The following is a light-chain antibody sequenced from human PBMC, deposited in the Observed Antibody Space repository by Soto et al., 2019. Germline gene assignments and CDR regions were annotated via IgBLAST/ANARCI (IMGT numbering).Light chain of an antibody. CDR1: QSISRW. Sequence: DIQMTQSPSTLSASVGDRVTITCRASQSISRWLAWYQQKPGKAPRLLIHDAPSLQSGVPSRFSGSGSGTEFTLTISRLEPEDFAVYYCQQYGSSGTFGQGTKVDIK. J-gene: IGKJ1*01. CDR2: DAP. CDR3: QQYGSSGT. V-gene: IGKV1-5*01.